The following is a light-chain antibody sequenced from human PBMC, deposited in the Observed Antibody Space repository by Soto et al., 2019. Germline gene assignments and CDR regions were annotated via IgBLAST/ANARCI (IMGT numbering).Light chain of an antibody. Sequence: IVLTQSPDTLSLSPGERATLSCRASQSVGRRYLAWYQQKPGQAPMLLIYDTSERASDIPDRFSGSGSGTDFTLTISRLVPEDFAVYYCQYQGTFGGGTKVAIE. CDR1: QSVGRRY. J-gene: IGKJ4*01. CDR2: DTS. V-gene: IGKV3-20*01. CDR3: QYQGT.